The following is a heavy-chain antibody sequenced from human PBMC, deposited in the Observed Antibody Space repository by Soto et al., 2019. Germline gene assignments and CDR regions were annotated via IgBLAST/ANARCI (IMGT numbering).Heavy chain of an antibody. CDR2: IYYSGST. CDR1: GGSISSYY. V-gene: IGHV4-59*01. CDR3: ARWHSSSGYYGMDV. Sequence: SDTLSLTCTVSGGSISSYYWSWIRQPPGKGLEWIGYIYYSGSTNYNPSLKSRVIVSVDTSRNQFALKLNSVTAADTAVYYCARWHSSSGYYGMDVWGQGTTVTVSS. D-gene: IGHD6-25*01. J-gene: IGHJ6*02.